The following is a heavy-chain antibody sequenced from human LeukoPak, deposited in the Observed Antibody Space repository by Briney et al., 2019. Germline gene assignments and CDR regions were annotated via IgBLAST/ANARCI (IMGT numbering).Heavy chain of an antibody. Sequence: PSETLSLTCAVYGGSFSGYYWSWIRQPPGKGLEWIGEINHSGSTNYNPSLKSRVTISVDTSKNQFSLKLTSVTAADTAVYYCARHNLRGVAAAGTIDYWGQGTLVTVSS. J-gene: IGHJ4*02. D-gene: IGHD6-13*01. V-gene: IGHV4-34*01. CDR3: ARHNLRGVAAAGTIDY. CDR1: GGSFSGYY. CDR2: INHSGST.